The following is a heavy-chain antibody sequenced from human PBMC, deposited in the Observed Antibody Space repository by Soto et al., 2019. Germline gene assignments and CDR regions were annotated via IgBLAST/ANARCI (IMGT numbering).Heavy chain of an antibody. CDR2: INHSGST. J-gene: IGHJ6*02. V-gene: IGHV4-34*01. CDR3: ATSGYDYDDYYYYYGMDV. Sequence: PSETLSLTCAVYGGSFSGYYWSWIRQPPGKGLEWIGEINHSGSTNYNPSLKSRVTISVDTSKNQFSLKLSSVTAADTAVYYCATSGYDYDDYYYYYGMDVWGQGTTVTVSS. D-gene: IGHD5-12*01. CDR1: GGSFSGYY.